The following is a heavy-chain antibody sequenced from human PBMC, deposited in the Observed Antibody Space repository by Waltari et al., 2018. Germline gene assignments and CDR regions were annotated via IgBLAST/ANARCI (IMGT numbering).Heavy chain of an antibody. CDR2: LSYSGTS. Sequence: QLQLQESGPGLVKPSETLSLTCSVSGGSITSNRHYWGWIRQPPGQGLEWVGTLSYSGTSYIIPSLKSRVTLSRDTSRNQLSLKVGSVTATDTAVYYCAAYIGASVGTAAFDVWGQGTMVNVSS. CDR3: AAYIGASVGTAAFDV. V-gene: IGHV4-39*01. CDR1: GGSITSNRHY. J-gene: IGHJ3*01. D-gene: IGHD5-12*01.